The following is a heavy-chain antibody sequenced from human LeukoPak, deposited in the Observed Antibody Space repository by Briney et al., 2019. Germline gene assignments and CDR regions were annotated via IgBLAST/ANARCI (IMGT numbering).Heavy chain of an antibody. Sequence: GGSLRLSCAASGFTFSGSAMHWVRQAPGKGLEWVAVISYDGSNKYYADSVKGRFTISRDNSKNTLYLQMNSLRAEDTAVYYCARDRAMVRGLPYYFDYWGQGTLVTVSS. J-gene: IGHJ4*02. CDR2: ISYDGSNK. D-gene: IGHD3-10*01. V-gene: IGHV3-30*04. CDR3: ARDRAMVRGLPYYFDY. CDR1: GFTFSGSA.